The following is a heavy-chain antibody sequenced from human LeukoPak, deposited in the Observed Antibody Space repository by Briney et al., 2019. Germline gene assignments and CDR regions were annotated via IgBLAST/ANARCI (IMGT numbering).Heavy chain of an antibody. D-gene: IGHD6-13*01. V-gene: IGHV3-48*03. Sequence: PGGSLRLSCAASGFTFSSYEMNWVRQAPGKGPEWVSYISSSGSTKYYADSVKGRFTISRDNALNSPYLQMSSLRDEDTAVYYCATLRPRQQLVVDHWGQGTLVTVSS. CDR2: ISSSGSTK. J-gene: IGHJ4*02. CDR1: GFTFSSYE. CDR3: ATLRPRQQLVVDH.